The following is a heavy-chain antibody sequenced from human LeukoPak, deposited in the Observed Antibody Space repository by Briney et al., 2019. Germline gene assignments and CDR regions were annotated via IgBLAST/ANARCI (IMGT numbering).Heavy chain of an antibody. CDR3: AAQASGDYYDSSGYPYY. Sequence: ASVKVSCKASGYTFTNYGVSWVRQAPGQGLEWMGWIHTYNGHTNYAQKLQGRVTMTTDTSTSTAYMELRSLRSDDTAVYYCAAQASGDYYDSSGYPYYWGQGTLVTVSS. D-gene: IGHD3-22*01. V-gene: IGHV1-18*01. J-gene: IGHJ4*02. CDR2: IHTYNGHT. CDR1: GYTFTNYG.